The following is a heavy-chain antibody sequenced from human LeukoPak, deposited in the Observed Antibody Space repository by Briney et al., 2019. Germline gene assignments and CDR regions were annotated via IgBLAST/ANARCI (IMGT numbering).Heavy chain of an antibody. J-gene: IGHJ6*02. CDR1: GFTFSSYA. D-gene: IGHD4-17*01. CDR3: ARGRTVTTIFLSFDYGMDV. Sequence: PGGSLRLSCAASGFTFSSYAMHWVRQAPGKGLEWVAVIWYDGSNKYYADSVKGRFTISRDNSKNTLYLQMNSLRAEDTAVYYCARGRTVTTIFLSFDYGMDVWGQGTTVTVSS. V-gene: IGHV3-33*08. CDR2: IWYDGSNK.